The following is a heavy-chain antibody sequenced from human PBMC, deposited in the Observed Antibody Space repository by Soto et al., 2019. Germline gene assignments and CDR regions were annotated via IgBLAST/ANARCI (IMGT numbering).Heavy chain of an antibody. CDR2: ISAYNGNT. J-gene: IGHJ5*02. V-gene: IGHV1-18*01. CDR3: ARVKTSGYHNWFDP. Sequence: ASVKVSCKASGYTFTSYGISWVRQAPGQGLEWMGWISAYNGNTKYAQKVQGRVTMTTDTSTSTAYMELRSLRSDDTAVYYCARVKTSGYHNWFDPWGQGTLVTVSS. D-gene: IGHD3-22*01. CDR1: GYTFTSYG.